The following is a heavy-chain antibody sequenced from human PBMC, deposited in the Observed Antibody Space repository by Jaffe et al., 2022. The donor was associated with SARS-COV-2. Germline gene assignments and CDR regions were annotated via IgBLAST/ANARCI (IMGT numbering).Heavy chain of an antibody. D-gene: IGHD4-17*01. Sequence: EVQLVESGGGLVQPGRSLRLSCAASGFTFDDYAMHWVRQAPGKGLEWVSGISWNSGSIGYADSVKGRFTISRDNAKNSLYLQMNSLRAEDTALYYCAKDMTTVTTEREFGAFDIWGQGTMVTVSS. CDR3: AKDMTTVTTEREFGAFDI. J-gene: IGHJ3*02. CDR2: ISWNSGSI. V-gene: IGHV3-9*01. CDR1: GFTFDDYA.